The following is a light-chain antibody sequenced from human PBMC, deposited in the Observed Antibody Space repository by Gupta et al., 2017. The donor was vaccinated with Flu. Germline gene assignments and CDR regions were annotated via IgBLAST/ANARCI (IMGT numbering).Light chain of an antibody. V-gene: IGKV1-39*01. CDR3: QQTDGSPLN. CDR2: AAS. CDR1: QTASKF. Sequence: DIQMTQPPSSLSASVGDTVTITCRASQTASKFLNWYQQKPGEAPKLLIYAASGLQSGVPSRFSGSGSVTEFTLAIRILQPEDSATYYCQQTDGSPLNFGGGTRVEIK. J-gene: IGKJ4*01.